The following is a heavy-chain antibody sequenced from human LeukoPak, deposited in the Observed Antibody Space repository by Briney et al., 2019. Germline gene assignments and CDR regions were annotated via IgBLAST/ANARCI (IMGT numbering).Heavy chain of an antibody. CDR3: ARGGRGIAVAGTIAFDI. D-gene: IGHD6-19*01. J-gene: IGHJ3*02. CDR2: IHYSGST. CDR1: GGSVSSGSYY. V-gene: IGHV4-61*01. Sequence: SETLSLTCTVSGGSVSSGSYYWSWIRQPPGKGLEWIGYIHYSGSTNYNPSLKSRVTISVDTSKNQFSLKLSSVTAADTAVYYCARGGRGIAVAGTIAFDIWGQGTMVTVSS.